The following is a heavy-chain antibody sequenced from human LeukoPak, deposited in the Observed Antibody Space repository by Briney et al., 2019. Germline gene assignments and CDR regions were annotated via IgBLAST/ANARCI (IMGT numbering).Heavy chain of an antibody. D-gene: IGHD3-10*01. V-gene: IGHV5-10-1*01. CDR2: IDPSDSYT. CDR3: ARNYYGSGSYWYYYYGMDV. Sequence: GESLKISCKGSGYSFTSYWISWVRQMPGKGLEWMGRIDPSDSYTNYSPSFQGHVTISADKSISTAYLQWSSLKASDTAMYYRARNYYGSGSYWYYYYGMDVWGQGTTVTVSS. J-gene: IGHJ6*02. CDR1: GYSFTSYW.